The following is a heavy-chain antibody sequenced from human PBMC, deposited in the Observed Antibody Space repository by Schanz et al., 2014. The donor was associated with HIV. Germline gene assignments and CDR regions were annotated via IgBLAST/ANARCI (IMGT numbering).Heavy chain of an antibody. D-gene: IGHD2-2*02. CDR3: ARDPNTQAWFAP. Sequence: EVQLVESGGGLVQPGGSLRLSCAASGFTFSSYSMNWVRQAPGKGLEWVSYISSSSSTIYYADSVKGRFTISRDNAKNSLYLQMSGLRAEDTAVYYCARDPNTQAWFAPWGQGTPVTVSS. CDR1: GFTFSSYS. J-gene: IGHJ5*02. V-gene: IGHV3-48*01. CDR2: ISSSSSTI.